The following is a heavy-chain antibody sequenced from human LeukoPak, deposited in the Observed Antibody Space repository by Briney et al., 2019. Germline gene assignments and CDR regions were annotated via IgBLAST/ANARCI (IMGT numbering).Heavy chain of an antibody. Sequence: GRSLRLSCAASGFTFDDYAMHWVRQAPGKGLEWVSGISWNSNSLGYADSVKGRFTISRDNAKKSLYLQMDSLRAEDTAFYYCAKDYDPMTENDAFDIWGQGTMVTVSS. J-gene: IGHJ3*02. D-gene: IGHD2-21*02. CDR2: ISWNSNSL. V-gene: IGHV3-9*01. CDR1: GFTFDDYA. CDR3: AKDYDPMTENDAFDI.